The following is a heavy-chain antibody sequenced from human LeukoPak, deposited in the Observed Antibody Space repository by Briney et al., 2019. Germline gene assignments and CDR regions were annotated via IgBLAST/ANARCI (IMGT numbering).Heavy chain of an antibody. D-gene: IGHD2-2*01. CDR1: GFTFSSYW. CDR2: IKQDGSEK. V-gene: IGHV3-7*01. J-gene: IGHJ3*02. Sequence: HPGGSLRLSCAASGFTFSSYWMSWVRQAPGKGLEWVANIKQDGSEKYYVDSVKGRFTISRDNAKNSLYLQMNSLRAEDTAVYYCARDPSEPAAADDAFDIWGQGTMVTVSS. CDR3: ARDPSEPAAADDAFDI.